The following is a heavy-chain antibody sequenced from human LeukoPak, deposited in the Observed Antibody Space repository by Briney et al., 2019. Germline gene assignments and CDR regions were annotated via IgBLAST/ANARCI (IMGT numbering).Heavy chain of an antibody. CDR2: IYHSGGT. CDR1: GGSISSGGYS. CDR3: ARRQEGWFVP. V-gene: IGHV4-30-2*01. Sequence: NPSETLSLTCAVSGGSISSGGYSWSWLRQPPGKGLEWIGYIYHSGGTYYNPSLNSRVTISVDRSKNQFSLKLSSVAAAVTAVYYCARRQEGWFVPWGQGTLVTVSS. J-gene: IGHJ5*02.